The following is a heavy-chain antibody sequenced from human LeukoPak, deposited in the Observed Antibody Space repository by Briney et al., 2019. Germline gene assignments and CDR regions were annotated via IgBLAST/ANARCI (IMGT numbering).Heavy chain of an antibody. Sequence: GGSLRLSCAASGFTFSSSAMSWVRQAPGKGLEWVSAISNNGGYTYYADFVQGRFTISRDNAKNSLYLQMNSLRAEDTAVYYCARSRGYSGYDFDYWGQGTLVTVSS. CDR1: GFTFSSSA. CDR2: ISNNGGYT. CDR3: ARSRGYSGYDFDY. V-gene: IGHV3-23*01. D-gene: IGHD5-12*01. J-gene: IGHJ4*02.